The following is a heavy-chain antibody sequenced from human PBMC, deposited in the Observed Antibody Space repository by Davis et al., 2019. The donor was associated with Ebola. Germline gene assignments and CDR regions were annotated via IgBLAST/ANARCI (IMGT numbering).Heavy chain of an antibody. CDR1: GYTFTSYY. V-gene: IGHV1-46*01. CDR2: INPSGGCT. CDR3: ARILRDYYYGMDV. Sequence: ASVKVSCKASGYTFTSYYMHWVRQAPGQGLEWMGIINPSGGCTSYAQKFQGRVTMTSDTSTSTIYMELSGLRSEDTAVYYCARILRDYYYGMDVWGKGTTVTVSS. J-gene: IGHJ6*04.